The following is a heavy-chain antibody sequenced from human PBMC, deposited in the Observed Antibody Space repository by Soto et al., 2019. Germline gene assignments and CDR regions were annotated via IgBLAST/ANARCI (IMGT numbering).Heavy chain of an antibody. CDR3: ASSGAPGGSDLEGPAAINPYYYYYGMDV. CDR2: IIPILGTA. CDR1: GGTFSSYA. V-gene: IGHV1-69*13. Sequence: SVKVSCKASGGTFSSYAISWVRQAPGQGLEWMGGIIPILGTANYAQKFQGRVTITADESTSTAYMELSSLRSEDTAVYYCASSGAPGGSDLEGPAAINPYYYYYGMDVWGQGTTVTVSS. D-gene: IGHD2-2*02. J-gene: IGHJ6*02.